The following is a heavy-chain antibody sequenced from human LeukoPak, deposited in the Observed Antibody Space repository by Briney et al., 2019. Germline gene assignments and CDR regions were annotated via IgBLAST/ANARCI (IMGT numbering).Heavy chain of an antibody. CDR3: TRGATQGLINWFDP. V-gene: IGHV1-8*01. D-gene: IGHD2-21*01. J-gene: IGHJ5*02. Sequence: ASVKVSCKASGYIFTSNDINWVRQAAGQGLEWMGWMNSDTGYTGYALKFHDRITLTRNTSISTAYMELSSLTSEDTAVYYCTRGATQGLINWFDPWGQGTLVSVSS. CDR2: MNSDTGYT. CDR1: GYIFTSND.